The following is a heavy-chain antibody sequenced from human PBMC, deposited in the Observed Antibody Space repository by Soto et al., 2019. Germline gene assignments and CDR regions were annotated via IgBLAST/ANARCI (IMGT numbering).Heavy chain of an antibody. CDR1: GFTFGDYA. CDR3: CRAFRVVAVTPF. CDR2: IKSKTYGGTT. D-gene: IGHD3-22*01. J-gene: IGHJ3*01. V-gene: IGHV3-49*03. Sequence: EVQLVESGGDLVQPGQSLRLSCTASGFTFGDYAMSWIRQAPGKGLEWVSFIKSKTYGGTTEYAASVSGRFTISRDDSKSIAYLQMNSLKTEDTAVYYCCRAFRVVAVTPFWGQGTLVTVSS.